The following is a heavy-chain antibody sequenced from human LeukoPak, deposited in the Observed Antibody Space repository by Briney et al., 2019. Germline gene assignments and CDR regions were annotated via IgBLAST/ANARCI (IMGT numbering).Heavy chain of an antibody. CDR2: IYYSGST. D-gene: IGHD3-10*01. CDR3: ARQAGSPPYYFDY. CDR1: CGSISSSSYY. J-gene: IGHJ4*02. V-gene: IGHV4-39*01. Sequence: SETLSLTCTVSCGSISSSSYYWGWIRQPPGKGLEWIGSIYYSGSTYYNPSLKSRVTISVDTSKNQFSLKLSSVTAADTAVYYCARQAGSPPYYFDYWGQGTLVTVSS.